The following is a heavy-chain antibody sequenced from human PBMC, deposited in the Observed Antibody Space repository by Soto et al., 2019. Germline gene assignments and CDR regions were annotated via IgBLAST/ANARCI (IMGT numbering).Heavy chain of an antibody. J-gene: IGHJ4*02. CDR3: ARDTRGDYDTAPYFDS. CDR2: TSFDERYK. Sequence: QVQLVESGGGVVQPGRSLRLSCEASGFTFTGYAMHWVRQAPGKGLEWVAITSFDERYKFYAASLKGRFTISRDNSKNTLYLQMDSLSPEDTARYFCARDTRGDYDTAPYFDSWGQGALVIASS. CDR1: GFTFTGYA. V-gene: IGHV3-30*04. D-gene: IGHD3-22*01.